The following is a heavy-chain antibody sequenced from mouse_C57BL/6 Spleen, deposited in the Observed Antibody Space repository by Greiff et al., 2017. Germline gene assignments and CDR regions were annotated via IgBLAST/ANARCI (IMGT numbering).Heavy chain of an antibody. J-gene: IGHJ1*03. CDR2: IDPSDSYT. CDR1: GYTFTSYW. Sequence: QVQLQQPGAELVMPGASVKLSCKASGYTFTSYWMHWVKQRPGQGLEWIGEIDPSDSYTNYNQKFKGKSTLTVDKSSSTAYMQLSSLTSEDSAVYYCARTGRDWYCDVWGTGTTVTVSS. CDR3: ARTGRDWYCDV. D-gene: IGHD4-1*01. V-gene: IGHV1-69*01.